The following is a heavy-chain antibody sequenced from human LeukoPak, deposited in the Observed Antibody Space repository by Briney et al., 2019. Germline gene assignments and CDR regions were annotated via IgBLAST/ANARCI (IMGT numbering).Heavy chain of an antibody. CDR3: ARVLVAGTSVSDY. V-gene: IGHV1-18*01. J-gene: IGHJ4*02. D-gene: IGHD6-19*01. CDR2: ISAYNGNT. CDR1: GYTFTSYG. Sequence: EASGKVSCKASGYTFTSYGISWVRPAHGQGLEWMGWISAYNGNTNYAQKLQGRVTMTTDTSTSTAYMELRSLRSDDTAVYYCARVLVAGTSVSDYWGQGTLVTVSS.